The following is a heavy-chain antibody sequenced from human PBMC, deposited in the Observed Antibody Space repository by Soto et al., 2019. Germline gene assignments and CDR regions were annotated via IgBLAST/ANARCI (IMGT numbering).Heavy chain of an antibody. CDR1: GFTFRDYG. CDR2: ISGRGDRT. V-gene: IGHV3-23*01. J-gene: IGHJ4*02. Sequence: EEQLLESGGGLVQPGGSLRLSCAVSGFTFRDYGMSWVRQAPGQGLEWVSAISGRGDRTYYADSVKGRFTISRDNSKNTLYLQMNTLRADDTAIDFCAKDVFADSKPFDYWGQGTLVTVSS. D-gene: IGHD2-21*01. CDR3: AKDVFADSKPFDY.